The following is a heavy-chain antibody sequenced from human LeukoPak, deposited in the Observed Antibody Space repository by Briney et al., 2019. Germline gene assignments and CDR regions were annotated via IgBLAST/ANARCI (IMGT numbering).Heavy chain of an antibody. CDR3: ARGGRMVRGVITYYYYYYMDV. CDR1: GGSFSGYY. D-gene: IGHD3-10*01. CDR2: INHRGST. V-gene: IGHV4-34*01. J-gene: IGHJ6*03. Sequence: SETLSLTCAVYGGSFSGYYWSWFRQPPGKGLKWIGEINHRGSTNYNPSLKSRVTISVDTSKNQFSLKLSSVTAADTAVYYCARGGRMVRGVITYYYYYYMDVWGKGTTVTVSS.